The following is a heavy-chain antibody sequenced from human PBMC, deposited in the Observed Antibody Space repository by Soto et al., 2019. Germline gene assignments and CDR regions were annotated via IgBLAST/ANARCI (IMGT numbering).Heavy chain of an antibody. D-gene: IGHD6-6*01. CDR1: GGSFSGYY. J-gene: IGHJ4*02. Sequence: PSETLSLTCAVYGGSFSGYYWSWIRQPPGKGLEWIGEINHSGSTNYNPSLKSRVTISVDTSKNQFSLKLSSVTAADTAVYYCARRIAARKYYFDYWGQGTLVTVSS. CDR2: INHSGST. CDR3: ARRIAARKYYFDY. V-gene: IGHV4-34*01.